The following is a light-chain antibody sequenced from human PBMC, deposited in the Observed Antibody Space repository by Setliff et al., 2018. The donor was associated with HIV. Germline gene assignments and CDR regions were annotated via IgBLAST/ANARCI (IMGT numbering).Light chain of an antibody. J-gene: IGLJ1*01. CDR3: SSYTSSSTLV. CDR2: GVS. V-gene: IGLV2-14*03. Sequence: LAQPASVSGSPGQSITISCTGTSSDIAIYNFVSWYQHHPGKAPKLIIYGVSNRPSGASNRFSGSKSGNTASLTISGLQAEDEADYYCSSYTSSSTLVFGTGTKVTV. CDR1: SSDIAIYNF.